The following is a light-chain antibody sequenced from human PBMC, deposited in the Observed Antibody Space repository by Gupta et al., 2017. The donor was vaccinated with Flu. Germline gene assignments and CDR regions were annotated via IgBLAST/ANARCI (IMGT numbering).Light chain of an antibody. Sequence: NCKSSQSVLYSSNNKNYLAWYQQKPGQPPKLLIYWASTRESGVPDRFGGGGSGTDFALAISTLQAESVVVYYCQQYYSTPFTFGPGTKVDIK. V-gene: IGKV4-1*01. CDR3: QQYYSTPFT. CDR1: QSVLYSSNNKNY. J-gene: IGKJ3*01. CDR2: WAS.